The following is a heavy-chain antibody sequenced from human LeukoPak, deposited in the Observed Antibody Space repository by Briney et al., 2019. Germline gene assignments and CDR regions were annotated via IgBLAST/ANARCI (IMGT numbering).Heavy chain of an antibody. CDR2: ISGSGGST. J-gene: IGHJ4*02. V-gene: IGHV3-23*01. Sequence: GGSLRLSCAASGFTFSSYAMSWVRQAPGKGLEWVSAISGSGGSTYYADSVKGRFTISRDNSKNTLHLQMNSLRAEDAAVYYCAKRLTSGWAFDYWGQGTLVTVSS. CDR1: GFTFSSYA. CDR3: AKRLTSGWAFDY. D-gene: IGHD6-19*01.